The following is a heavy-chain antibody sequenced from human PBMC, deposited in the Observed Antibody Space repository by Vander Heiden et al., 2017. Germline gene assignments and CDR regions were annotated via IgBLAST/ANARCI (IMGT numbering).Heavy chain of an antibody. J-gene: IGHJ4*02. CDR2: IYTSGST. V-gene: IGHV4-4*07. Sequence: QVQLQESGPGLVKPSETLSLTCPVSGGSIHSYYLNWLRQPAGKGLEWVGRIYTSGSTNYNSSLKSRVTMSVDTSKNQFSLKLNSVTAADTAVYYCARTVTVAGPLDYWGQGTLVTVSS. CDR3: ARTVTVAGPLDY. CDR1: GGSIHSYY. D-gene: IGHD6-19*01.